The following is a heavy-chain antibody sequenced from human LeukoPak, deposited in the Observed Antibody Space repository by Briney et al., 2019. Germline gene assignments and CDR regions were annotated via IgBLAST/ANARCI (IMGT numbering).Heavy chain of an antibody. D-gene: IGHD3-22*01. CDR1: GYTLTELS. V-gene: IGHV1-24*01. Sequence: ASVKVSCKVSGYTLTELSTHWVRQAPGKGLEWMGGFDPEDGETIYAQKFQGRVTMTEDTSTDTAYMELSSLRSEDTAVYYCATRGGYYPDLWWFDPWGQGTLVTVSS. CDR2: FDPEDGET. CDR3: ATRGGYYPDLWWFDP. J-gene: IGHJ5*02.